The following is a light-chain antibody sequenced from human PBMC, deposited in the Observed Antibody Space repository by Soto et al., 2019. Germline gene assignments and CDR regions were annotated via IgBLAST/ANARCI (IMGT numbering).Light chain of an antibody. CDR2: GAS. CDR3: QQYNKWPYT. CDR1: QSVSSN. Sequence: LVMTQSPATLSVSPGERAALSCRASQSVSSNFAWYQQKPGQAPRLLIYGASTRATGIPARFSGSGSGTEFTLTISSLQSEDFAVYYCQQYNKWPYTFGQGTKLEIK. J-gene: IGKJ2*01. V-gene: IGKV3-15*01.